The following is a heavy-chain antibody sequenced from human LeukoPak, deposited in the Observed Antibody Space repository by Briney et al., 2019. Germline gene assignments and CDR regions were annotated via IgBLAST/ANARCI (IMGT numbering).Heavy chain of an antibody. Sequence: PSETLSLTCTVSGGSISSYYWSWIRQPPGKGLEWIGYIYYSGSTNYNPSLKSRVTISVDTSKNQFSLKLSSVTAADTAVYYCARDGPLTTGAFDIWGQGTMVTVSS. CDR3: ARDGPLTTGAFDI. V-gene: IGHV4-59*01. D-gene: IGHD1-14*01. CDR2: IYYSGST. J-gene: IGHJ3*02. CDR1: GGSISSYY.